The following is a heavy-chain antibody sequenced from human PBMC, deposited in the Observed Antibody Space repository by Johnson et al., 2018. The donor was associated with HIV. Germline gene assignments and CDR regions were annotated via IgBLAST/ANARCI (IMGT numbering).Heavy chain of an antibody. V-gene: IGHV3-30*04. CDR1: GFTFSGYA. J-gene: IGHJ3*02. Sequence: QVQLVESGGGVVQSGRSLRLSCAASGFTFSGYAMHWVRQAPGMGLGWVALISYDGSNKYYADSVKGRFIISRDTSNNTLSLQMNSLRAEDTAVYYCARDGPYYDSSGYYYGTVFYAFDIWGQGTMVTVSS. CDR3: ARDGPYYDSSGYYYGTVFYAFDI. CDR2: ISYDGSNK. D-gene: IGHD3-22*01.